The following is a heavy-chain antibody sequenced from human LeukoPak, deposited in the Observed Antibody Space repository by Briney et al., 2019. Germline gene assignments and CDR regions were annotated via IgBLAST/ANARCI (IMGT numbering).Heavy chain of an antibody. V-gene: IGHV4-39*01. Sequence: PSDPLSLTCTVSGGSISTSSYYWGWIRQPPGKGLEWIGSIYSSASTYYNPSLKSRVTLSVDTPKNQFSLKLSSVTAADTAVYYCARQDPYTTGWHFDYWGQGTLVTVSS. D-gene: IGHD6-19*01. CDR2: IYSSAST. CDR1: GGSISTSSYY. J-gene: IGHJ4*02. CDR3: ARQDPYTTGWHFDY.